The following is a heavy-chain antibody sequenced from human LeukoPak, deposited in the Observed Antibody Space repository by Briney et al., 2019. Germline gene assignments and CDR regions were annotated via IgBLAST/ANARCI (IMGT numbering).Heavy chain of an antibody. D-gene: IGHD5-18*01. CDR3: AKDMGIQLWLESPPYFDY. J-gene: IGHJ4*02. CDR1: GFTFSSYG. Sequence: PGRSQRLSCAASGFTFSSYGMHWVRQAPGKGLEWVAVISYDGSNKYYADSVKGRFTISRDNSKNTLYLQMNSLRAEDTAVYYCAKDMGIQLWLESPPYFDYWGQGTLVTVSS. CDR2: ISYDGSNK. V-gene: IGHV3-30*18.